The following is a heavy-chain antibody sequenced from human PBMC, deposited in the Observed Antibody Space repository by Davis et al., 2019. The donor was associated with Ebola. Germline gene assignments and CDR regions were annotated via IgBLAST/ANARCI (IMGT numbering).Heavy chain of an antibody. V-gene: IGHV4-59*02. Sequence: PGGSLRLSCTVYGASVSGHYWNWFRQPPGKGLEWIGFVSGSGRTSYNPSLKSRVTISADTSKNHFSLNLSSVTAADTAVYFCARFGEGAYWCQGTLVTVSS. J-gene: IGHJ4*02. CDR2: VSGSGRT. CDR1: GASVSGHY. D-gene: IGHD2-21*01. CDR3: ARFGEGAY.